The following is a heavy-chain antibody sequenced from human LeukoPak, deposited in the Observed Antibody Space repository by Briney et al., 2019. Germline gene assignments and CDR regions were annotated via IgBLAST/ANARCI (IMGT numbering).Heavy chain of an antibody. D-gene: IGHD3-16*01. CDR2: IKRKTDGETT. Sequence: PAGSLRLSCAASALTFSNAWMGWVRPAPGEGLEWVGRIKRKTDGETTEYVAPVKGRFTISRDDSKNTLYLQMNSLKTEDTGVYYCATAPSGLFYWGRGTLVTVSS. CDR3: ATAPSGLFY. J-gene: IGHJ4*02. CDR1: ALTFSNAW. V-gene: IGHV3-15*01.